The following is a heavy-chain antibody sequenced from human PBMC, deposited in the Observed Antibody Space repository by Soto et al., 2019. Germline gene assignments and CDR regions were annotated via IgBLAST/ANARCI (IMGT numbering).Heavy chain of an antibody. CDR3: ATTTGYSSYSDGMGG. J-gene: IGHJ6*02. CDR2: ISAYNGDT. Sequence: QVQLVQSGAEVKKPGASVKVSCKTSGYHLTSYGISWVRQAPGQGLEWMGWISAYNGDTSYAQKFQGRGTLTTDTSTSTAYMELRSLRSDDTAVYYCATTTGYSSYSDGMGGWGQGPTVTVSS. D-gene: IGHD3-9*01. V-gene: IGHV1-18*01. CDR1: GYHLTSYG.